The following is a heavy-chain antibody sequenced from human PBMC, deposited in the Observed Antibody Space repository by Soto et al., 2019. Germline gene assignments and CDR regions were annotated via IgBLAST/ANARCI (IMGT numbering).Heavy chain of an antibody. CDR3: ARAPVVPAAIRDAFDI. J-gene: IGHJ3*02. CDR1: GGSISSYY. Sequence: QVQLQESGPGLVKPSETLSLTCTVSGGSISSYYWSWIRQPPGKGLEWIGYIYYSGSTNYNPSLKSRVTISGDTSKNQFSLTLSSVTAADTAVYYCARAPVVPAAIRDAFDIWGQGTMVTVSS. V-gene: IGHV4-59*01. CDR2: IYYSGST. D-gene: IGHD2-2*02.